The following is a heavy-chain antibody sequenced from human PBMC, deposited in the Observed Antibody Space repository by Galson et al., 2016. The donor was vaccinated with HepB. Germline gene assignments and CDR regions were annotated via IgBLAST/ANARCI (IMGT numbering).Heavy chain of an antibody. CDR3: ARGGGHGFFDY. J-gene: IGHJ4*02. Sequence: SLRLSCAASGFTFHNYAMDWVRQAPGGGLEWVAAIGGNGSPTYYADSVRGRFSISRDNSKDTLYLQMNSLRAEDTALYYCARGGGHGFFDYWGQGTQVTVSS. CDR1: GFTFHNYA. CDR2: IGGNGSPT. D-gene: IGHD3-10*01. V-gene: IGHV3-23*01.